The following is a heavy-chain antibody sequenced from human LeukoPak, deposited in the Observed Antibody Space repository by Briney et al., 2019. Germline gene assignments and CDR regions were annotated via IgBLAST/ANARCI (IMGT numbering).Heavy chain of an antibody. Sequence: SETLSLTCTVSGGSISSYYWSWIRQPAGKGLEWIGRIYTSGSTNYNPSLKSRVTMSVDTSKNQFSLKLSSVTAADTAVYYCARNGIAVAGTFKYYYYYMDVWGKGTTVTISS. CDR1: GGSISSYY. D-gene: IGHD6-19*01. J-gene: IGHJ6*03. CDR2: IYTSGST. V-gene: IGHV4-4*07. CDR3: ARNGIAVAGTFKYYYYYMDV.